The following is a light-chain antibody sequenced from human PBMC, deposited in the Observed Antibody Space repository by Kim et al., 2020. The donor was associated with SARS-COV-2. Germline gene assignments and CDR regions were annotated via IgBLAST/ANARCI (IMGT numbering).Light chain of an antibody. CDR2: VEGSGSY. Sequence: SAVKRTSTQSSGNSNYFVAWHQQQPGKAPRFLMKVEGSGSYTKGGGVPDRFSGSRSGADRYLIISNLHSEDEADYYCETWDSNIQVFGGGTQLTVL. V-gene: IGLV4-60*03. CDR1: SGNSNYF. J-gene: IGLJ3*02. CDR3: ETWDSNIQV.